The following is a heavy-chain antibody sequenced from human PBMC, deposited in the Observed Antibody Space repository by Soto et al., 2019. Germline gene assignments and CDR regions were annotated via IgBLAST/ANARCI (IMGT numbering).Heavy chain of an antibody. CDR3: AKAARTTTLYNFDF. V-gene: IGHV3-23*01. D-gene: IGHD1-1*01. J-gene: IGHJ4*02. CDR2: ISDSGGTT. Sequence: GGSLRLSCAASGFTFSTFGMNWVRQAPGKGLEWVSVISDSGGTTFHADSVKGRFTISRDNSKNTLYLQMNSLRPEDTAVYYCAKAARTTTLYNFDFWGQGTLVTVSS. CDR1: GFTFSTFG.